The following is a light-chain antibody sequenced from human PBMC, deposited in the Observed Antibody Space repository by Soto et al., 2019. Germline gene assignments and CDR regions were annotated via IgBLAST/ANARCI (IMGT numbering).Light chain of an antibody. J-gene: IGKJ1*01. CDR3: QQRSSWPWT. CDR1: QSVSDS. CDR2: DVS. V-gene: IGKV3-11*01. Sequence: EIVLTQSPATLSLSPGERATLSCRASQSVSDSLAWYQHKPGQAPRLLIFDVSNRAAGIPARVSGVGSGTDFTLTISSLEPEDFALYYCQQRSSWPWTFGQGTKVDIK.